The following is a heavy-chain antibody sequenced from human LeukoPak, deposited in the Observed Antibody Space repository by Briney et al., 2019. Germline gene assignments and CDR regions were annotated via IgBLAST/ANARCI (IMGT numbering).Heavy chain of an antibody. CDR1: GFTFSSYG. Sequence: PGRSLRLSCAASGFTFSSYGMHWVRQAPGKGLEWVAVISYDGSNKYYADSVKGRFTISRDNFKNTLYLQMNSLRAEDTAVYYCAKDRSGYDYGGNFDYWGQGTLVTVSS. J-gene: IGHJ4*02. CDR3: AKDRSGYDYGGNFDY. CDR2: ISYDGSNK. D-gene: IGHD5-12*01. V-gene: IGHV3-30*18.